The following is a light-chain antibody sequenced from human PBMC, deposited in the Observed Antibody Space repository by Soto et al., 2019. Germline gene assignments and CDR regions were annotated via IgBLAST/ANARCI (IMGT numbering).Light chain of an antibody. CDR3: GSWDSSLSAYV. J-gene: IGLJ1*01. Sequence: QSALTQPASVSGSPGQSITISCTGTSSDVGSYNLVSWYRQNPGKAPKLMIYEGSKRPEGVSNRFSGSKSGNTASQTNSGIQAEDEDHYYCGSWDSSLSAYVFGNGTKLTGL. CDR2: EGS. V-gene: IGLV2-23*01. CDR1: SSDVGSYNL.